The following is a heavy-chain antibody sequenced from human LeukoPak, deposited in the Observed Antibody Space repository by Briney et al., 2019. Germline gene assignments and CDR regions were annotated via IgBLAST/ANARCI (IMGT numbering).Heavy chain of an antibody. Sequence: GGSLRLSCAASGFTFSSYWMSWVRQAPGKGLEWVANIKQDGSEKYYVDSVKGRFTISRDNAKNTLYLQMNSLRAEDTAVYYCARSKGGSGYHFDYWGQGTLVTVSS. CDR1: GFTFSSYW. J-gene: IGHJ4*02. V-gene: IGHV3-7*01. CDR3: ARSKGGSGYHFDY. CDR2: IKQDGSEK. D-gene: IGHD3-10*01.